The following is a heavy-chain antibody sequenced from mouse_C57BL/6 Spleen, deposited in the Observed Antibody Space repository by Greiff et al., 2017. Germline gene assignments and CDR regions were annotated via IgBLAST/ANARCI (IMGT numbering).Heavy chain of an antibody. CDR2: IYPGDGDT. V-gene: IGHV1-80*01. CDR1: GYAFSSYW. J-gene: IGHJ4*01. Sequence: VKLQESGAELVKPGASVKISCKASGYAFSSYWMNWVKQRPGKGLEWIGQIYPGDGDTNYNGKFKGKATLTADKSSSTAYMQLSSLTSEDSAVYFCAHYGNYGFYYAMDYWGQGTSVTVSS. CDR3: AHYGNYGFYYAMDY. D-gene: IGHD2-1*01.